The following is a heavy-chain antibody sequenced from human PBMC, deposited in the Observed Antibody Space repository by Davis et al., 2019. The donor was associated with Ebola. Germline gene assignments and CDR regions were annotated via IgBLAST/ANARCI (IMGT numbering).Heavy chain of an antibody. J-gene: IGHJ6*02. CDR1: GFVFSSYV. V-gene: IGHV3-66*04. D-gene: IGHD5/OR15-5a*01. CDR2: IYTGGRT. CDR3: ARHYVYDYYMGLDV. Sequence: GGSLRLSCAASGFVFSSYVMSWVRRAPGKGLEWVSVIYTGGRTYYTDSVKGRFTISRDNSKNTIYLQMNSLRAEDTAVYYCARHYVYDYYMGLDVWGQGTTVAVSS.